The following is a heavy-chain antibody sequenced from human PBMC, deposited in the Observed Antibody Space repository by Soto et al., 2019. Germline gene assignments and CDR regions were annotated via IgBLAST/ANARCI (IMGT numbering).Heavy chain of an antibody. D-gene: IGHD1-20*01. CDR2: INSDGSST. V-gene: IGHV3-74*01. CDR1: GFTFSSYW. CDR3: ARGVTGTRLSVIL. J-gene: IGHJ4*02. Sequence: GGSLRLSCAASGFTFSSYWMHWVRQAPGEGLVWVSRINSDGSSTSYADSVKGRFTISRDNAKNTLYLQMNSLRAEDTAVYYCARGVTGTRLSVILWGQGTLVTVSS.